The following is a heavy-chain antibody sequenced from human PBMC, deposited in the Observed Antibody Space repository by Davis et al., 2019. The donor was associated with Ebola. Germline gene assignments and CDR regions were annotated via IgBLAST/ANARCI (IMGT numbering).Heavy chain of an antibody. J-gene: IGHJ4*02. CDR2: LYSGGIA. CDR1: GFTVSRSY. V-gene: IGHV3-53*01. Sequence: GESLKISCAASGFTVSRSYLSWVRQAPGKGLEWVSVLYSGGIAYYADSVQGRFTISRDNSKNTLFLQMNSLRAEDTAVYHCARDPAYCNGIVCPSEYWGQGTLVTVSS. CDR3: ARDPAYCNGIVCPSEY. D-gene: IGHD2/OR15-2a*01.